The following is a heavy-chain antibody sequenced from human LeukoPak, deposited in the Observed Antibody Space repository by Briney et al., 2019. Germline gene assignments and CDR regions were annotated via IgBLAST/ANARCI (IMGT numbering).Heavy chain of an antibody. Sequence: GGSLRLSCAASGFTVSSNYMSWVRQAPGKGLEWVSVIYSGGSTYYADSVKGRFTISRDNSKNTLYLQMNSLRAEDTAVYYCARAHGEQQPYFDYWGQGTLVTVSS. J-gene: IGHJ4*02. V-gene: IGHV3-66*02. CDR3: ARAHGEQQPYFDY. D-gene: IGHD6-13*01. CDR1: GFTVSSNY. CDR2: IYSGGST.